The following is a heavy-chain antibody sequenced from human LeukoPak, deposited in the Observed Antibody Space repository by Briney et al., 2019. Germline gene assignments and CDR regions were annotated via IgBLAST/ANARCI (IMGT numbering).Heavy chain of an antibody. V-gene: IGHV3-11*04. CDR3: ARDSLFSFDY. CDR1: GFIFSDYY. CDR2: ISGRTSTI. D-gene: IGHD3-10*02. Sequence: GGSLRLSCAASGFIFSDYYMSWIRQAPGKGLEWVSYISGRTSTIFYADSVKGRFTISRDNAKNSLYLQMNSLRAEDTAVYYCARDSLFSFDYWGQGTLVTVSS. J-gene: IGHJ4*02.